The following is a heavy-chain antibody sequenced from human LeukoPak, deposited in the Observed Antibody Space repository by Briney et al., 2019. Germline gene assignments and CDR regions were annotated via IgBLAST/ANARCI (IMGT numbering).Heavy chain of an antibody. J-gene: IGHJ4*02. Sequence: SETLSLTCSVSGGPVSHSGYYWTWIRQPPGKGLEWIGEINHSGITNYNPSLKSRVTISVDTSKNQFSLKLSSVTAADTAVYYCARGEDYYDQWYFDYWGQGTLVTVSS. CDR3: ARGEDYYDQWYFDY. CDR2: INHSGIT. CDR1: GGPVSHSGYY. D-gene: IGHD3-22*01. V-gene: IGHV4-34*01.